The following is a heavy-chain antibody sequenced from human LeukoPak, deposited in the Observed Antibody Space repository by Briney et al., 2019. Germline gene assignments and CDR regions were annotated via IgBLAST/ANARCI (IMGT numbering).Heavy chain of an antibody. CDR3: ARAYVDTAMVLHVGATVDYYYYMDV. D-gene: IGHD5-18*01. J-gene: IGHJ6*03. Sequence: NPSETLSLTCTVSGGSISISSNYWVWIRQAPGKGLDSIGTIYYSGSTYYNPSPKSRVTISVDTSKNQFFLNLTSVTAGDTAVYYCARAYVDTAMVLHVGATVDYYYYMDVWGKGTTVTVSS. CDR1: GGSISISSNY. V-gene: IGHV4-39*01. CDR2: IYYSGST.